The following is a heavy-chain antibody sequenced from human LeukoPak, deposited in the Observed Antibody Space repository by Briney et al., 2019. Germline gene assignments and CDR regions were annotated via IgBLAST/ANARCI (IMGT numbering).Heavy chain of an antibody. J-gene: IGHJ4*02. CDR3: TRKGSQWDFLVDY. V-gene: IGHV3-30*02. CDR2: IRYDGSNK. Sequence: TGGSLRLSCAASGFTFSSYGMHWVRQAPGKGLEWVAFIRYDGSNKHYADSVKGRFTISRDNSKNTLYLQMDSLTAEDTAVYYCTRKGSQWDFLVDYWGQGTRVAVSP. CDR1: GFTFSSYG. D-gene: IGHD2/OR15-2a*01.